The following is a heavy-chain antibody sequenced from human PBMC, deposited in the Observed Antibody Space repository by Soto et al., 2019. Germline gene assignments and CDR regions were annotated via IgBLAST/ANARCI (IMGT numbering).Heavy chain of an antibody. CDR3: ARDTTMVRGVEDSGFDY. CDR1: GFTFSSYS. J-gene: IGHJ4*02. D-gene: IGHD3-10*01. CDR2: ISSSSSYI. V-gene: IGHV3-21*01. Sequence: GGSLRLSCAASGFTFSSYSMNWVRQAPGKGLEWVSSISSSSSYIYYADSVKGRFTISRDNAKNSLYLQMNSLRAEDTAVYYCARDTTMVRGVEDSGFDYWGQGTLVTVSS.